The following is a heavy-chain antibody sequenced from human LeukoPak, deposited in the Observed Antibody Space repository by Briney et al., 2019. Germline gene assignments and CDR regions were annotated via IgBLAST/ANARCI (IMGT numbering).Heavy chain of an antibody. D-gene: IGHD1-26*01. V-gene: IGHV4-4*02. CDR2: IYHSGFT. J-gene: IGHJ5*02. Sequence: SETLSLTCTASGGSISSNWWSWVRQPPGKGLEWIGEIYHSGFTNYNESLKSRVTISVDKSKNQFSLELRSVTAADTAVYYCARHSLRWDRRGGSWFDPWGQGTLVTVSS. CDR3: ARHSLRWDRRGGSWFDP. CDR1: GGSISSNW.